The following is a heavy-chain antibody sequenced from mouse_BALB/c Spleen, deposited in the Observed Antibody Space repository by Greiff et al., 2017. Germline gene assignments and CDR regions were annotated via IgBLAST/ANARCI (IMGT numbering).Heavy chain of an antibody. CDR1: GYSFTSYW. V-gene: IGHV1S127*01. CDR3: ARGGNHGFAY. J-gene: IGHJ3*01. D-gene: IGHD2-1*01. Sequence: QVQLQQSGPQLVRPGASVKISCKASGYSFTSYWMHWVKQRPGQGLEWIGMIDPSDSETRLNQKFKDKATLTVDKSSSTAYMQLSSPTSEDSAVYYCARGGNHGFAYWGQGTLVTVSA. CDR2: IDPSDSET.